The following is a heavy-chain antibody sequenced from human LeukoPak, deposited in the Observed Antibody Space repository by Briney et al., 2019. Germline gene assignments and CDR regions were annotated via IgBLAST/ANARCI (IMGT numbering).Heavy chain of an antibody. V-gene: IGHV4-38-2*02. CDR2: IYHSGST. CDR3: ARDPGDDSEDY. Sequence: PSETLSLTCTVSGYSISSGYYWGWIRQPPGKGLEWIGSIYHSGSTYYNPSLKSRVTISVDTSKNQFSLKLSSVTAADTAVYYCARDPGDDSEDYWGQGTLVTVSS. D-gene: IGHD4-17*01. CDR1: GYSISSGYY. J-gene: IGHJ4*02.